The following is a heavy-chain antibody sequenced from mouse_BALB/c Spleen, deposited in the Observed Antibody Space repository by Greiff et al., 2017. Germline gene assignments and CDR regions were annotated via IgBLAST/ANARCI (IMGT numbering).Heavy chain of an antibody. D-gene: IGHD1-2*01. V-gene: IGHV5-6-4*01. J-gene: IGHJ2*01. CDR3: TETATGYFDY. CDR2: ISSGGSYT. Sequence: EGKLVESGGGLVKPGGSLKLSCAASGFTFSSYTMSWVRQTPEKRLEWVATISSGGSYTYYPDSVKGRFTISRDNAKNTLYLQMSSLKSEDTAMYYCTETATGYFDYWGQGTTLTVSS. CDR1: GFTFSSYT.